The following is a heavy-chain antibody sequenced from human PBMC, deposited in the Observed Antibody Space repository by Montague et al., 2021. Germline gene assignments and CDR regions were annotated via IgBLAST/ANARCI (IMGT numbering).Heavy chain of an antibody. CDR1: GGSISSNSYW. Sequence: SETLSLTCTVSGGSISSNSYWWAWIRQPPGKGLEYVGTTFNTGSSYHSPSLTSRVSISVDTSKNQLSLRLSAVTAAATAGYYCARSLSCIGGSCYSGFDPWGQGTLVTVSS. CDR3: ARSLSCIGGSCYSGFDP. D-gene: IGHD2-15*01. J-gene: IGHJ5*02. CDR2: TFNTGSS. V-gene: IGHV4-39*01.